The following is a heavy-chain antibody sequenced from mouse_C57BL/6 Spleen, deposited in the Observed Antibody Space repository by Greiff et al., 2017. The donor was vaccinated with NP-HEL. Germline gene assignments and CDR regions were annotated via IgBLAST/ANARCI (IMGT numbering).Heavy chain of an antibody. Sequence: EVKLMESGGGLVKPGGSLKLSCAASGFTFSSYAMSWVRQTPEKRLEWVATISDGGSYTYYPDNVKGRFTISRDNAKNNLYLQMSHLKSEDTAMYYCARDDYDGYYGDAMDYWGQGTSVTVSS. CDR1: GFTFSSYA. CDR3: ARDDYDGYYGDAMDY. V-gene: IGHV5-4*01. J-gene: IGHJ4*01. D-gene: IGHD2-3*01. CDR2: ISDGGSYT.